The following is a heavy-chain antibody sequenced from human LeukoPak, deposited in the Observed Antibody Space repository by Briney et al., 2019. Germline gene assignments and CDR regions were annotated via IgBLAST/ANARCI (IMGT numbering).Heavy chain of an antibody. CDR2: IRSKAYGGTT. D-gene: IGHD3-22*01. J-gene: IGHJ4*02. V-gene: IGHV3-49*03. CDR3: TRVESDYDSSGYYLFDY. CDR1: GFTFTKCA. Sequence: PGGSLRLSCVASGFTFTKCAMSWIRQAPGKGLEWVGFIRSKAYGGTTEYAASVKGRFTISRDDSKSIAYLQMNSLKTEDTAVYYCTRVESDYDSSGYYLFDYWGLGTLVTVSS.